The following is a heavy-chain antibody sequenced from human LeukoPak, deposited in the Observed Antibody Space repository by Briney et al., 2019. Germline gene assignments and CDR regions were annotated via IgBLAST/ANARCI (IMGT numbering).Heavy chain of an antibody. V-gene: IGHV4-34*01. CDR1: GGSFSGYY. Sequence: PSETLSLTCAVYGGSFSGYYWSWIRQPPGKGLEWIGEINHSGSTNYNPSLKSRVTISVDTSKNQFSLKLSSVTAADTAVYYCARLRLTGSSGKVGHCYYYYYMDVWGKGTTVTVSS. CDR3: ARLRLTGSSGKVGHCYYYYYMDV. D-gene: IGHD6-6*01. J-gene: IGHJ6*03. CDR2: INHSGST.